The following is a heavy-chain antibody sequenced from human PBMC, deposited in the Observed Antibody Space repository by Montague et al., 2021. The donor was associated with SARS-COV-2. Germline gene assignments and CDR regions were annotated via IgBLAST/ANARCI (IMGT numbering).Heavy chain of an antibody. V-gene: IGHV4-34*01. J-gene: IGHJ4*02. CDR2: ISPTGST. CDR3: VGAPNEYYFDY. Sequence: SETLSLTCDVYGGSFSRYFWSWNRQPPGRGQELIGHISPTGSTRYNPSLDSRVTISLDTSKSRLSLELTSVTVVDTSIYFCVGAPNEYYFDYWGQGTPVSVSS. D-gene: IGHD3-16*01. CDR1: GGSFSRYF.